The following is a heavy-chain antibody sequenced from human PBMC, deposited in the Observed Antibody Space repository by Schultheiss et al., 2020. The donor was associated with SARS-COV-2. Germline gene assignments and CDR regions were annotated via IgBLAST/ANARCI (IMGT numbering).Heavy chain of an antibody. Sequence: SETLSLTCTVSGDSISHFYWNWIRQPAGKGLEWIGRIHVSGSTYYNPSLKSRVTISVDTSKNQFSLKLSSVTAADTAVYYCARTHDNSGLGWFDSWGQGTLVTVSS. CDR2: IHVSGST. CDR3: ARTHDNSGLGWFDS. D-gene: IGHD3-22*01. V-gene: IGHV4-4*07. J-gene: IGHJ5*01. CDR1: GDSISHFY.